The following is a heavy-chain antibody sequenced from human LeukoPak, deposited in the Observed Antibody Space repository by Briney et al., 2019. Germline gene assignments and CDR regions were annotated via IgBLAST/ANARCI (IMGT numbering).Heavy chain of an antibody. D-gene: IGHD2-2*01. J-gene: IGHJ1*01. V-gene: IGHV3-30*02. CDR2: IRYDGSNK. CDR1: GFTFRSYG. Sequence: PGGSLRLSCAASGFTFRSYGMHWVRQAPGKGLEWVAFIRYDGSNKYYADSVKGRFTISRDNSKNTLYLQMNSLRAEDTAVYYCAKDRYCSSTSCQMAYFQHWGQGTLVTVSS. CDR3: AKDRYCSSTSCQMAYFQH.